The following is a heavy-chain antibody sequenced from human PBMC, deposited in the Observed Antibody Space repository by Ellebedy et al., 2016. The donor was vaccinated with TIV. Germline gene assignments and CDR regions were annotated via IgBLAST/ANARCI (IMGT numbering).Heavy chain of an antibody. Sequence: GESLKISCAASGITVSSTYMHWVRQAPGKGLEWVSVIDSGGSTYYAYSVKGRFSISRDNSKNTLYLQMNSLRAEDTAVYYCARPLTGEDYYADFAYWGQGTLVTVSS. J-gene: IGHJ4*02. CDR1: GITVSSTY. CDR3: ARPLTGEDYYADFAY. D-gene: IGHD3-22*01. V-gene: IGHV3-66*04. CDR2: IDSGGST.